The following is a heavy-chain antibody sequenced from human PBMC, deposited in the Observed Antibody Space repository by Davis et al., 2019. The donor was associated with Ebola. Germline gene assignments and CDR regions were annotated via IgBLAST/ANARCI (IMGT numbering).Heavy chain of an antibody. Sequence: GESLKISCAASGFTFSSYAMNWDRQAPGKGLEWVSAISGSGGSTYYAESVKGRFTISKDYSKNTLFLQMNSLRVEDTALYYCATGSENFWELLIDWGQGTLVTVSS. J-gene: IGHJ1*01. CDR1: GFTFSSYA. CDR2: ISGSGGST. CDR3: ATGSENFWELLID. D-gene: IGHD4-23*01. V-gene: IGHV3-23*01.